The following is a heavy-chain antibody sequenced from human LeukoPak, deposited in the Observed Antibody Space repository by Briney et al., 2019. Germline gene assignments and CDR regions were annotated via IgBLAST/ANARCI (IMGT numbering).Heavy chain of an antibody. CDR2: VYYSGST. J-gene: IGHJ3*02. Sequence: SETLSLTCTVSGGSISSYYWSWIRQPPGKGLEWIGYVYYSGSTNYNPSLKSRVTISVDTSKNQFSLKLSSVTAADTAVYYCARFYDRGTFDIWGQGTMVTVSS. CDR1: GGSISSYY. V-gene: IGHV4-59*08. D-gene: IGHD3-22*01. CDR3: ARFYDRGTFDI.